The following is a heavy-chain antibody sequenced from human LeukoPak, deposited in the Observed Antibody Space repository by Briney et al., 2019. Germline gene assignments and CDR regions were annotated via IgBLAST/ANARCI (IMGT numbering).Heavy chain of an antibody. J-gene: IGHJ4*02. Sequence: ASVKVSCKASGYTFTGYYMHWVRQAPGQGLEWMGWINPNSGSTNYAQKFQGRVTMTRDTSISTAYMELSGLRSDDTAVYYCARGAYGGEVLGVDYWGQGTLVTASS. CDR1: GYTFTGYY. V-gene: IGHV1-2*02. D-gene: IGHD4/OR15-4a*01. CDR2: INPNSGST. CDR3: ARGAYGGEVLGVDY.